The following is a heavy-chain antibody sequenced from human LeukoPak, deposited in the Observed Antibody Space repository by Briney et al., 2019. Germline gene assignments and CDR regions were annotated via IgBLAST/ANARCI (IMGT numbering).Heavy chain of an antibody. D-gene: IGHD3-10*01. CDR2: ISGSGGST. CDR1: GLTFSSYA. CDR3: AKVDRYYYGSGSPYNWFDP. J-gene: IGHJ5*02. Sequence: GGSLRLSCAASGLTFSSYAMSWVRQAPGKGLEWVSAISGSGGSTYYADSVKGRFTISRDNSKNTLYLQMNSLRAEDTAVYYCAKVDRYYYGSGSPYNWFDPWGQGTLVTVSS. V-gene: IGHV3-23*01.